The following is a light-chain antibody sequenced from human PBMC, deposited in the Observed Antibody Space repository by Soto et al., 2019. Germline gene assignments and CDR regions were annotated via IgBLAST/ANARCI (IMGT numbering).Light chain of an antibody. Sequence: EIVLIQSPANLSLSPGERATLSCRGTQSVSGHLAWYQQKPGQAPRLLIYEGSNRDTGIPARFSGSGSVTACKLTTGSLAPEDFAVYYCQQRNNWPLTFGGWTKVEV. CDR1: QSVSGH. CDR3: QQRNNWPLT. J-gene: IGKJ4*01. V-gene: IGKV3-11*01. CDR2: EGS.